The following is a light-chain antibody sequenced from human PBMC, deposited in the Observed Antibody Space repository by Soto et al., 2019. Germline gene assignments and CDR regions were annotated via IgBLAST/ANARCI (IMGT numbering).Light chain of an antibody. CDR1: QSISLS. CDR2: DAS. CDR3: QQYNSYWT. J-gene: IGKJ1*01. Sequence: DIRMTQSPSTLSAFVGDRVAITCRASQSISLSLAWYQQKPGKAPDLLISDASNLERGVPSRFSGSGSGTEFTFTISSLQPDDFATYYCQQYNSYWTFGPGTKVDIK. V-gene: IGKV1-5*01.